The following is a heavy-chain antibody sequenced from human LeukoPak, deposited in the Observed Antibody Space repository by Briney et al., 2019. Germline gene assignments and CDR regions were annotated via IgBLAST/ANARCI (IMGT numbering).Heavy chain of an antibody. V-gene: IGHV3-30*18. CDR2: ISYDGNNN. J-gene: IGHJ4*02. D-gene: IGHD6-19*01. CDR3: AKVGPIAVAGPEY. CDR1: GFIFSTYG. Sequence: GRSLRLSCAASGFIFSTYGMHWVRRAPGKGLEWVAVISYDGNNNHYADSVKGRFTISRDNSNNTLYLQMNSLRIEDTAVYYCAKVGPIAVAGPEYWGQGTLVTVSA.